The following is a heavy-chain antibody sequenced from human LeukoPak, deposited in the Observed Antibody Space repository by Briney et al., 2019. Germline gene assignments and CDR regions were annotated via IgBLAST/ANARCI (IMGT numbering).Heavy chain of an antibody. V-gene: IGHV4-4*07. J-gene: IGHJ4*02. CDR3: ARARGRLLLVDY. CDR2: IYSSGST. Sequence: SETLSLTCTVSSGSITSYYWNWIRQPAGKGREWIGRIYSSGSTDYNPSPTSRVTMSVDTSKNQFSLNLSSVTAADSAVYYCARARGRLLLVDYWGQGTLVTVSS. D-gene: IGHD2-15*01. CDR1: SGSITSYY.